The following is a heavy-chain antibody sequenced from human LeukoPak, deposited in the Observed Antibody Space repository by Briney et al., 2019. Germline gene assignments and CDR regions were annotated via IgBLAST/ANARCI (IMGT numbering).Heavy chain of an antibody. Sequence: ASVKVSCKASGYTFTGYYMHWVRQAPGQGLEWMGWINPNSGGTNYAQKFQGRVTMTRDTSISTAYMELSRLRSDDTAVYYCARLSMGYCSSTSCGRYNWFDPWGQGTLVTVSS. D-gene: IGHD2-2*01. CDR2: INPNSGGT. CDR3: ARLSMGYCSSTSCGRYNWFDP. CDR1: GYTFTGYY. V-gene: IGHV1-2*02. J-gene: IGHJ5*02.